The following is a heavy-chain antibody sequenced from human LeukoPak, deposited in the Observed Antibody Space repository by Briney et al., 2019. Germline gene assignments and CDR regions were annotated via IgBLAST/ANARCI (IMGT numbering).Heavy chain of an antibody. CDR1: GGSISSYY. Sequence: SETLSLTCTVSGGSISSYYWSWIRQPPGKGLEWIGYIYYSGSTNYNPSLKSRVTISVDTSKNQFSLKLSSVTAADTAVYYCARSSRITMVRIDYWGQGTLVTVSS. D-gene: IGHD3-10*01. CDR2: IYYSGST. V-gene: IGHV4-59*01. CDR3: ARSSRITMVRIDY. J-gene: IGHJ4*02.